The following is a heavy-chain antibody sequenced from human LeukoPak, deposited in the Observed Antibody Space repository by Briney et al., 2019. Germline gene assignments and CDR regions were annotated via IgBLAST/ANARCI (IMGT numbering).Heavy chain of an antibody. CDR1: GGSVSNGNYY. CDR3: ARASNGYGLYYYYYYGMDV. D-gene: IGHD5-18*01. V-gene: IGHV4-61*01. Sequence: PSETLSLTCTVSGGSVSNGNYYWSWLRQPPGKALEWIGYIYYTGSTSYNPSLEGRVTISVDTSKNQFSVKLNSVAAADTAVYYCARASNGYGLYYYYYYGMDVWAKGPRSPSP. CDR2: IYYTGST. J-gene: IGHJ6*02.